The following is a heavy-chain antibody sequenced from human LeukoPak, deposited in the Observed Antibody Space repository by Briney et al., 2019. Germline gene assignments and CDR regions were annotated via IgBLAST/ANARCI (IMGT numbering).Heavy chain of an antibody. J-gene: IGHJ4*02. CDR3: ARSSISSSYTY. CDR1: GFTFSDYG. V-gene: IGHV3-48*04. CDR2: IDDTSGAI. Sequence: PGGSLRLSCEASGFTFSDYGMNWVRQSPGKGLEWISYIDDTSGAIYYADSVKGRFAISRDNAKNSRYLQMNSLRAEDTAVYYCARSSISSSYTYWGQGTLVTVSS. D-gene: IGHD2-2*02.